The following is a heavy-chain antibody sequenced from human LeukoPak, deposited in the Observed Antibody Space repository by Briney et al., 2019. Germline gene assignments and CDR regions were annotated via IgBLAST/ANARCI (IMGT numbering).Heavy chain of an antibody. V-gene: IGHV4-34*01. Sequence: SETLSLTCTVSGGSFSGYYWSWIRQPPGKGLEWIGEINHSGSTNYNPSLKSRVTISVDTSKNQFSLKLSSVTAADTAVYYCAGGHGGAARPGGFIDYWGQGTLVTVSS. J-gene: IGHJ4*02. D-gene: IGHD6-6*01. CDR1: GGSFSGYY. CDR2: INHSGST. CDR3: AGGHGGAARPGGFIDY.